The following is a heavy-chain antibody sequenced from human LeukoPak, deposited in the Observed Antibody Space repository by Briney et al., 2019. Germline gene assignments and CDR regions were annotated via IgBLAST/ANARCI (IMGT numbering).Heavy chain of an antibody. V-gene: IGHV3-7*01. J-gene: IGHJ4*02. CDR3: ARDADWASDY. D-gene: IGHD3/OR15-3a*01. CDR2: MKQDGSEQ. CDR1: GFTFKNHW. Sequence: GGSLRLSCVGSGFTFKNHWMVWVRQAPGKGLEWVANMKQDGSEQYYGDSVRDRFTISRDNAKNSLYLQMNSLRAADTAVYYCARDADWASDYWGQGTLVTVSS.